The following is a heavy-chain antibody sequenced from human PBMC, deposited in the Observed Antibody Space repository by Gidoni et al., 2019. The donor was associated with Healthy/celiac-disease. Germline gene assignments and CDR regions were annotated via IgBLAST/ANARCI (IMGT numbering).Heavy chain of an antibody. CDR3: ARDDYSNYYY. J-gene: IGHJ4*02. V-gene: IGHV3-33*01. CDR1: GFTFSCYG. CDR2: IWYDGSNK. Sequence: QVQLVESGGGVVQHGRSLRLSCSASGFTFSCYGMHWVRQAPGKGLEWVAVIWYDGSNKFYADSVKGRFTISRDNSKNTLYLQMNSLRAEDTAVYYCARDDYSNYYYWGQGTLVTVSS. D-gene: IGHD4-4*01.